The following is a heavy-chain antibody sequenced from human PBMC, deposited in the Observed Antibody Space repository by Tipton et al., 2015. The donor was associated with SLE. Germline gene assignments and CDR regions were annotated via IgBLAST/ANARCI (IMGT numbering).Heavy chain of an antibody. CDR2: ISSSSSYI. J-gene: IGHJ4*02. D-gene: IGHD3-22*01. V-gene: IGHV3-21*01. Sequence: SLRLSCAASGFTFSSYSMNWVRQAPGKGLEWVSSISSSSSYIYYADSVKGRFTISRDNSKNTLYLQMNSLRAEDTAVYYCAKDDPDSSGYHGYFDYWGQGTLVTVSS. CDR3: AKDDPDSSGYHGYFDY. CDR1: GFTFSSYS.